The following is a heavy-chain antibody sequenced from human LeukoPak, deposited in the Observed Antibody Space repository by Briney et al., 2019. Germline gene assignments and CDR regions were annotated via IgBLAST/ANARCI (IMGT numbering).Heavy chain of an antibody. D-gene: IGHD1-1*01. CDR1: GGSFSGYY. CDR3: ARAINSLVPFFDY. J-gene: IGHJ4*02. CDR2: INHSGST. V-gene: IGHV4-34*09. Sequence: SETLSLTCAVYGGSFSGYYWSWIRQPPGKGLEWIGEINHSGSTYYNPSLKSRVTISADTSKNQFSLKLSSVTAADTAVYYCARAINSLVPFFDYWGQGTLVTVSS.